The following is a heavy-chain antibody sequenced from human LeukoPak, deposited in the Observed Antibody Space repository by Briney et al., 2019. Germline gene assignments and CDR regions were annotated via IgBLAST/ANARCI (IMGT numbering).Heavy chain of an antibody. D-gene: IGHD6-13*01. CDR3: ARWTAAAGPYYYFDY. J-gene: IGHJ4*02. Sequence: SETLSLTCTVSGGSISSYYWSWIRQPPGKGLEWIGYIYYSGSTNYNPSLKSRVTMSVDTSKNQFSLKLSSVTAADTAVYYCARWTAAAGPYYYFDYWGQGTLVTVSS. CDR2: IYYSGST. CDR1: GGSISSYY. V-gene: IGHV4-59*01.